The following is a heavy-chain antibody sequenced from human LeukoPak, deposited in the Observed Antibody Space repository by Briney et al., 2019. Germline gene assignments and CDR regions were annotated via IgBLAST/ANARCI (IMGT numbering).Heavy chain of an antibody. V-gene: IGHV4-34*01. CDR2: INHSGST. CDR3: ARGQYAGEAFDY. D-gene: IGHD2-8*01. CDR1: GGSFSGYY. Sequence: PSETLSLTCAVYGGSFSGYYWSWIRQPPGKGLEWIGEINHSGSTNYNPPLKSRVTISVDTSKNQFSLKLSSATAADTAVYYCARGQYAGEAFDYWGQGTLVTVSS. J-gene: IGHJ4*02.